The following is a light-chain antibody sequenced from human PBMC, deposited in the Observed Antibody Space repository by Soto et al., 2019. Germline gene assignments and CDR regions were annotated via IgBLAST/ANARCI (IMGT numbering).Light chain of an antibody. CDR3: LSKTSSISYV. Sequence: QAVVTQPASVSGSPGQSITISCTGTTSDVGGYNYVSWYQQHPGKVPKLLIHEVSNRPSGVSNRFSGSKSGNTASLTISGLQAEDEADYYCLSKTSSISYVFGTGTQLTVL. CDR2: EVS. CDR1: TSDVGGYNY. J-gene: IGLJ1*01. V-gene: IGLV2-14*01.